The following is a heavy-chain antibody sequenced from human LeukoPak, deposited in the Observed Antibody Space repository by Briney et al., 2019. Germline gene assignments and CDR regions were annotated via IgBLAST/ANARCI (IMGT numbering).Heavy chain of an antibody. V-gene: IGHV4-4*07. J-gene: IGHJ4*02. D-gene: IGHD3-22*01. CDR3: ARSATYYYDSSGYYTVDHFDY. CDR1: GGSISSYY. CDR2: IYTSGST. Sequence: SGTLSLTCTVSGGSISSYYWSWIRQPAGKGLEWIGRIYTSGSTNYNPSLKSRVTMSVDTSKNQFSLKLSSVTAADTAVYYCARSATYYYDSSGYYTVDHFDYWGQGTLVTVSS.